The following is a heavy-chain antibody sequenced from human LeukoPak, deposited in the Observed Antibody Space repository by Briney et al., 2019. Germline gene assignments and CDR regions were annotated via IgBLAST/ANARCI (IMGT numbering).Heavy chain of an antibody. V-gene: IGHV4-30-4*08. Sequence: SETLSLTCTVSGGSISSGDYYWSWIRQPPGKGLEWIGCIYYSGSTYYNPSLQSRVTISADTSKNQFSLKLSSVTAADTAVYYCARGSRSTIFGVVIGDGYFDYWGQGTLVTVSS. J-gene: IGHJ4*02. CDR1: GGSISSGDYY. CDR3: ARGSRSTIFGVVIGDGYFDY. CDR2: IYYSGST. D-gene: IGHD3-3*01.